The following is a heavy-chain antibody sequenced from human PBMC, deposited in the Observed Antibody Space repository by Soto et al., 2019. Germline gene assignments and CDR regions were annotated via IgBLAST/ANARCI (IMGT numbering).Heavy chain of an antibody. CDR1: GGTFSSPS. CDR3: ARKVGYFDFSAALLD. D-gene: IGHD3-9*01. J-gene: IGHJ4*02. CDR2: IITLFGTA. Sequence: VQMMQSGVEVKQPGCSVKVSCKASGGTFSSPSINWVRRAPGQGLEWMGGIITLFGTANSAQNFQGRVTITEAQSTRTAHKELNSLRSDDTAVYYCARKVGYFDFSAALLDWGQGTLVTVSS. V-gene: IGHV1-69*01.